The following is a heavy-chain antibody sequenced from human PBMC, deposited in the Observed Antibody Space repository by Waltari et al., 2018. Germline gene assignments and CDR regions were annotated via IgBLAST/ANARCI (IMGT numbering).Heavy chain of an antibody. CDR1: GFTFSSYS. J-gene: IGHJ2*01. D-gene: IGHD2-21*01. V-gene: IGHV3-21*01. CDR3: ARVLGGGDFDL. CDR2: LSISSSYL. Sequence: EVQLVESGGGLVKPGGSLRLSCAASGFTFSSYSMNWVRQAPGQWWECVSSLSISSSYLYYADSVKVPFTISRDNAKASLDLQMNSLRAEDTAVYYCARVLGGGDFDLWGRGTLVTVSS.